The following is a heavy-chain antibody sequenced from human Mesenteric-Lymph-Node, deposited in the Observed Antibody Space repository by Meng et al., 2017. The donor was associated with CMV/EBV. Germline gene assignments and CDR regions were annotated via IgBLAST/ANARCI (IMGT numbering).Heavy chain of an antibody. Sequence: GGSLRLSCAASGFTFSSYEMNWVRQAPGKGLEWVSYISSSGSTIYYADSVKGRFTISRDNAKNSLYLQMNSLRAEDTAVYYCARDETSSWYTNYYYYGMDVWGQGTTVTVSS. V-gene: IGHV3-48*03. J-gene: IGHJ6*02. CDR3: ARDETSSWYTNYYYYGMDV. CDR1: GFTFSSYE. CDR2: ISSSGSTI. D-gene: IGHD6-13*01.